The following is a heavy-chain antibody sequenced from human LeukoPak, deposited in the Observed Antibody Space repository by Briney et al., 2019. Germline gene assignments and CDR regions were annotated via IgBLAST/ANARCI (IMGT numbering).Heavy chain of an antibody. CDR1: GFTFSSYG. CDR2: IWYDGSNK. J-gene: IGHJ3*02. Sequence: GRSLRLSCAASGFTFSSYGMHWVRQAPGKGLEWVAVIWYDGSNKYYADSVKGRFTISRDNSKNTLYLQMNSLRAEDTAVYSCARVQVAGTRDAFDIWGQGTLLTVSS. V-gene: IGHV3-33*01. D-gene: IGHD6-19*01. CDR3: ARVQVAGTRDAFDI.